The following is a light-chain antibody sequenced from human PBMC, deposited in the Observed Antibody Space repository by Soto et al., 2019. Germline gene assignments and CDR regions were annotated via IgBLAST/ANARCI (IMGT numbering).Light chain of an antibody. Sequence: QSALTQPRSVSGSPGQSVTISCTGTSSDVGGYNYVSWYQQHPGKAPKLMIYDVSKWPSGVPDRFSGSKSGNTASLTISGLQAEDEADYYCCSYAGYSLWVFGGGTKLTVL. CDR3: CSYAGYSLWV. V-gene: IGLV2-11*01. J-gene: IGLJ3*02. CDR2: DVS. CDR1: SSDVGGYNY.